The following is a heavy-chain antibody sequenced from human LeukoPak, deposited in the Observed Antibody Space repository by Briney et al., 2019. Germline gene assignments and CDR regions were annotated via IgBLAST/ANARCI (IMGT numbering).Heavy chain of an antibody. CDR3: ARGHYGLDV. V-gene: IGHV3-11*01. J-gene: IGHJ6*02. Sequence: PGGSLRLSCAASGFTFSDHYLSWIRQAPGEGLAWVSYISSSGSDIFYVDSVKGRFTISRDNAKNSLYLQMNSLRAEDTAIYYCARGHYGLDVRGQGTTVTVSS. CDR1: GFTFSDHY. CDR2: ISSSGSDI.